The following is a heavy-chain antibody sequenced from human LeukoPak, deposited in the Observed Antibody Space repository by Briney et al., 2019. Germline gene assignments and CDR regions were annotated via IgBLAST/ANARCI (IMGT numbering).Heavy chain of an antibody. CDR3: ARDRGSYRPIDY. J-gene: IGHJ4*02. Sequence: GGSLRLSCAASGFTFSSYWMNWVRQAPGKGLEWVSSISSSGTYIYYRDSVKGRFTISRDNAENSVYLQMNSLRVEDTAIYYCARDRGSYRPIDYWGQGTLVTVSS. CDR1: GFTFSSYW. V-gene: IGHV3-21*01. CDR2: ISSSGTYI. D-gene: IGHD1-26*01.